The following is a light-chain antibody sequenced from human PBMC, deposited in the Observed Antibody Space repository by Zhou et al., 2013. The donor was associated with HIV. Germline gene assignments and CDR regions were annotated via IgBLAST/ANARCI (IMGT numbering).Light chain of an antibody. CDR3: QQYGSSPPWT. J-gene: IGKJ1*01. Sequence: DTVLTQSPGTLSLSPGERATLSCTASQRVNSNYVAWYQQKPGQAPRLLIYGASTRATGTPDRFSGSGSGPDFTLTINRLEPEDYAVYYCQQYGSSPPWTFGQGTRVELK. CDR2: GAS. V-gene: IGKV3-20*01. CDR1: QRVNSNY.